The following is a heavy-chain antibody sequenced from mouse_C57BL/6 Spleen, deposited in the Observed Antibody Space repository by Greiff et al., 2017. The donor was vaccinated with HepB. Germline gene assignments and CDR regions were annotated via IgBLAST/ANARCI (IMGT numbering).Heavy chain of an antibody. J-gene: IGHJ4*01. CDR2: IYPRSGNT. CDR1: GYTFTSYG. D-gene: IGHD6-1*01. Sequence: VKLVESGAELARPGASVKLSCKASGYTFTSYGISWVKQRTGQGLEWIGEIYPRSGNTYYNEKFKGKATLTADKSSSTAYMELRSLTSEDSAVYFCARSSQLAYYAMDYWGQGTSVTVSS. V-gene: IGHV1-81*01. CDR3: ARSSQLAYYAMDY.